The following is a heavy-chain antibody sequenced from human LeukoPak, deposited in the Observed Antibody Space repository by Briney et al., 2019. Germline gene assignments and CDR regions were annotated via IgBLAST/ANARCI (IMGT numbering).Heavy chain of an antibody. CDR1: GGTFSSYA. V-gene: IGHV1-69*05. J-gene: IGHJ6*03. CDR2: FIPIFGSA. Sequence: SVKVSCKASGGTFSSYAVSWVRQAPGQGLEWMGGFIPIFGSANYAQKFQGRVTITTDESTSTAYMELSSLRSEDTAVYYCARGVVAAGTFYYYMDVWGKGTTVTVSS. D-gene: IGHD6-13*01. CDR3: ARGVVAAGTFYYYMDV.